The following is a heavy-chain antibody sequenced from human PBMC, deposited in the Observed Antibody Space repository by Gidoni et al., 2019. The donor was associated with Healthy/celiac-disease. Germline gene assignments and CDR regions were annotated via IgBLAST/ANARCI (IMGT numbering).Heavy chain of an antibody. CDR3: ARDYYGAGSYYSYYYYGMDV. CDR2: IYYSGST. D-gene: IGHD3-10*01. V-gene: IGHV4-39*01. CDR1: GGSISSSRYY. J-gene: IGHJ6*02. Sequence: QLQLQESGPGLVKPSETLSLTCTVPGGSISSSRYYWGWIRQPPGKGLDWIGSIYYSGSTYYNPSIKSRVTISVDTSKNQCSLKLSSVTASDTAVYYCARDYYGAGSYYSYYYYGMDVWGQGTTVTVSS.